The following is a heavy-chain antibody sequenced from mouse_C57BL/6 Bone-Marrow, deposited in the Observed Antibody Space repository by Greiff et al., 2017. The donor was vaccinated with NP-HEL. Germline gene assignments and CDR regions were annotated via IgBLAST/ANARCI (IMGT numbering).Heavy chain of an antibody. J-gene: IGHJ1*03. CDR1: GFTFSSYG. CDR2: ISSGGSYT. V-gene: IGHV5-6*02. CDR3: ARAPDYYGSSPWYFDV. Sequence: DVMLVESGGDLVKPGGSLKLSCAASGFTFSSYGMSWVRQTPDKRLEWVATISSGGSYTYYPDSVKGRFTISRDNAKNTLYLQMRSLKSEGTAMYYCARAPDYYGSSPWYFDVWGTGTTVTVSS. D-gene: IGHD1-1*01.